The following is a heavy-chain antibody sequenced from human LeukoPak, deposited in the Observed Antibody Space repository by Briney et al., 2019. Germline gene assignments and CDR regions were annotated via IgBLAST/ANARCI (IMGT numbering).Heavy chain of an antibody. CDR1: GYTFTGYY. D-gene: IGHD3-22*01. J-gene: IGHJ5*02. CDR2: INPNSGGT. Sequence: ASVKVSCKASGYTFTGYYMHWVRQAPGQGLEWMGWINPNSGGTNYAQKFQGRVTMTTDTSTSTAYMELRSLRSDDTAVYYCARDQGTYDSSDYYYSPFDPWGQGTLVTVSS. V-gene: IGHV1-2*02. CDR3: ARDQGTYDSSDYYYSPFDP.